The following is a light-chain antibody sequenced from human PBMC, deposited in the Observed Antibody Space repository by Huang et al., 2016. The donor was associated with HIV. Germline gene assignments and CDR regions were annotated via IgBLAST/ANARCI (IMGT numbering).Light chain of an antibody. CDR3: QQYDSSPTS. V-gene: IGKV3-20*01. CDR2: GAS. Sequence: EIVLTQSPGTLSLSPGEGATLSCGASQTINDNYLAWYQQKPGQAPSLLIYGASRRAAGVPDRFSGSGSGTDFTLTISRLEPEDCAVFYCQQYDSSPTSFGQGTKLEIK. J-gene: IGKJ2*03. CDR1: QTINDNY.